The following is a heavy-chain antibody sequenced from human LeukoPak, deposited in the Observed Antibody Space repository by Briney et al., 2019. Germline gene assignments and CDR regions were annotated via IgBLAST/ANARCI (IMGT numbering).Heavy chain of an antibody. V-gene: IGHV3-48*03. CDR2: ISSSGSTI. Sequence: GGSLRLSCAASGFIFDDYGMTWVRQAPGKGLEWVSYISSSGSTIHYADSVKGRFTISRDNAKNSLYLQMNSLRAEDTAVYYCAELGITMIGGVWGKGTTVTISS. D-gene: IGHD3-10*02. CDR3: AELGITMIGGV. J-gene: IGHJ6*04. CDR1: GFIFDDYG.